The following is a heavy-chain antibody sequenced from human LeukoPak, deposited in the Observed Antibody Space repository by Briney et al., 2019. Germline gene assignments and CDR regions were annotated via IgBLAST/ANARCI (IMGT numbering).Heavy chain of an antibody. Sequence: WASVKVSCKASGYTFSNFGISWVRQAPGQGLEWMGWISGNNDNPNYGQKFQGRFTVTTDSSTSTAYMELRGLRSDDTAVYYCARDGTSTDDYWGQGTLVTVSS. D-gene: IGHD2-2*01. J-gene: IGHJ4*02. CDR1: GYTFSNFG. V-gene: IGHV1-18*01. CDR3: ARDGTSTDDY. CDR2: ISGNNDNP.